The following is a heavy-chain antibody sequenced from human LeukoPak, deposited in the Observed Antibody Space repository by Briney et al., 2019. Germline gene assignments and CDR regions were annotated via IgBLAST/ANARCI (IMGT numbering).Heavy chain of an antibody. CDR3: ARDQVYAFWSGRFDYYYYYMDV. J-gene: IGHJ6*03. CDR2: IKQDEREK. D-gene: IGHD3-3*01. Sequence: GGSLRLSCAASGFTFSSYWMSWVRQAPGKGRGGVANIKQDEREKYYVDSVKGRFTISRDNAKNSLYLQMNSLRAEDTAVYYCARDQVYAFWSGRFDYYYYYMDVWGKGTTVTVSS. V-gene: IGHV3-7*01. CDR1: GFTFSSYW.